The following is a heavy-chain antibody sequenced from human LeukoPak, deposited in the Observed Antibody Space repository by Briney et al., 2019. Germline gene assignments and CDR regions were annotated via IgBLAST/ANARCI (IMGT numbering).Heavy chain of an antibody. V-gene: IGHV4-30-2*01. CDR1: GGSISSGGYY. J-gene: IGHJ4*02. Sequence: SQTLSLTCTVSGGSISSGGYYWSWIRQPPGKGLEWIGYIYHSGSTYYNPSLKSRVTISVDRSKNQFSLKLSSVTAADTAVYYCARGDDWNYSDYWGQGTLVTVSS. CDR3: ARGDDWNYSDY. D-gene: IGHD1-7*01. CDR2: IYHSGST.